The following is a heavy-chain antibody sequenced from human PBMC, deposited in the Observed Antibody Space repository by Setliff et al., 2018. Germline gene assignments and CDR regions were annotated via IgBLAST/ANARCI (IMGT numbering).Heavy chain of an antibody. CDR2: INNDGSSG. Sequence: GGSLRLSCAASGFTFSSYWMHWVSQVPGKGLVWVSRINNDGSSGDYADSVKGRFTISRDNAKNSLFLQMNGLRVEDTAVYYCVTSDAGLVYWGQGTLVTVSS. CDR1: GFTFSSYW. J-gene: IGHJ4*02. CDR3: VTSDAGLVY. V-gene: IGHV3-74*01. D-gene: IGHD3-16*01.